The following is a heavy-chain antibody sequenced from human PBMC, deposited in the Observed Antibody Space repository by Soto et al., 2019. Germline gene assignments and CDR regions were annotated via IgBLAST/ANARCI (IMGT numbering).Heavy chain of an antibody. CDR2: INAGNGNT. CDR1: GYTFTSYA. CDR3: ARGLYYYGSGSYDWFDP. D-gene: IGHD3-10*01. Sequence: ASVKVSCKASGYTFTSYAMHWVRQAPGQRLEWMGWINAGNGNTKYSQKFQGRVTITRDTSASTAYMELSSLRSEDTAVYYCARGLYYYGSGSYDWFDPWGQGTLVTVSS. J-gene: IGHJ5*02. V-gene: IGHV1-3*01.